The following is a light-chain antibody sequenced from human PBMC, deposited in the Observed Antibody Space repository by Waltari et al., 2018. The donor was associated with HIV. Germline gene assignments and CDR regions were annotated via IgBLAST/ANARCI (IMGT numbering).Light chain of an antibody. J-gene: IGLJ2*01. Sequence: HTVVTQEPSLTLAPEGTITLTCSSVTGPVSSGHCENWFQTKPGQPPRPLFYSSNRRHSATPARFSAILVGDRAALTLSNVWPDDQAVYFCMLFFRSSYLFGGGTKVTVL. CDR2: SSN. V-gene: IGLV7-43*01. CDR1: TGPVSSGHC. CDR3: MLFFRSSYL.